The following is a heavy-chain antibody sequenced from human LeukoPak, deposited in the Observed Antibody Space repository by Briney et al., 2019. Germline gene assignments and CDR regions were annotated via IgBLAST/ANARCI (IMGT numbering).Heavy chain of an antibody. CDR2: ISYDGSNK. D-gene: IGHD2-15*01. CDR3: ARDGKLLPARPIYGMDV. CDR1: GFTFSSYA. J-gene: IGHJ6*02. V-gene: IGHV3-30-3*01. Sequence: PGRSLRLSCAASGFTFSSYAMHWVRQAPGKGLEWVAVISYDGSNKYYADSVKGRFTISRDNSKNTLYLQMNSLRAEDTAVYYCARDGKLLPARPIYGMDVWGQGTTVTVSS.